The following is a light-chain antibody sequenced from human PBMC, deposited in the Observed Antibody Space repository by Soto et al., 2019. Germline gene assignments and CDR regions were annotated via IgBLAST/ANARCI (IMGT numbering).Light chain of an antibody. V-gene: IGKV3-20*01. CDR1: QSVSSNF. Sequence: EIVLTQSPGTLSLSPGQRATLSCRASQSVSSNFLAWYQQKPGQAPRLLIFDASNRATGIPDWFSGSGSGTDFTLTISRLEPEDFAVYYCQQYGSSPRTFGQGTKVEI. CDR2: DAS. J-gene: IGKJ1*01. CDR3: QQYGSSPRT.